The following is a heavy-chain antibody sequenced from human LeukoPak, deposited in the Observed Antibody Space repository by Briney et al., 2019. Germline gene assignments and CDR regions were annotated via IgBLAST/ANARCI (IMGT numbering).Heavy chain of an antibody. J-gene: IGHJ4*02. D-gene: IGHD3-10*01. V-gene: IGHV3-7*01. CDR3: ARWADDSGIYYIAS. Sequence: GSSLILSCAASSFTFSNYWLTWVRQAPGKGLQGVASIRQDANVKYYVDSVKGRFTISRDNAENSLYLQMNSQRAEDTAVYYCARWADDSGIYYIASWGQGSLVIVSS. CDR2: IRQDANVK. CDR1: SFTFSNYW.